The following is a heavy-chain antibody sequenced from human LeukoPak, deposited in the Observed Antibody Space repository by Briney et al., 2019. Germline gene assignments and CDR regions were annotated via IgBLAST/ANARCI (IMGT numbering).Heavy chain of an antibody. J-gene: IGHJ6*03. CDR3: ARAGHYDFWSGYFTRAYYYYYYMDV. V-gene: IGHV1-8*03. D-gene: IGHD3-3*01. CDR2: MNPNSGNT. Sequence: GASVKVSCKASGYTFTSYDINWVRQATGQGLEWMGWMNPNSGNTGYAQKFQGRGTITRNTSISTAYMELSSLRSEDMAVYYCARAGHYDFWSGYFTRAYYYYYYMDVWGKGTTVTVSS. CDR1: GYTFTSYD.